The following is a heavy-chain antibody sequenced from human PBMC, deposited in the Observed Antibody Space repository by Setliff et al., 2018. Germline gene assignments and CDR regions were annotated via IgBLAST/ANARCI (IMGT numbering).Heavy chain of an antibody. CDR1: GFVFITYA. D-gene: IGHD2-15*01. J-gene: IGHJ5*02. CDR2: ISGYYNRT. CDR3: ARSPALLGIVYLDP. V-gene: IGHV1-18*01. Sequence: ASVKVSCKTSGFVFITYAITWVRQAPGQGLEWIGWISGYYNRTNYAQRFQDRVTMTTDTSTSTAYMELNSLTSEDTAVYYCARSPALLGIVYLDPWGQGTRVTVSS.